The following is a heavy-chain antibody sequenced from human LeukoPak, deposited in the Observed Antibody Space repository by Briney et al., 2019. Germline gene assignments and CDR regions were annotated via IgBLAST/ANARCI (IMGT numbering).Heavy chain of an antibody. CDR1: GFTFSSYA. J-gene: IGHJ4*02. V-gene: IGHV3-23*01. CDR3: VRGDGYNPHFDY. CDR2: ISGSGGST. D-gene: IGHD5-24*01. Sequence: GGSLRLSCAASGFTFSSYAMSWGRQAPGKGLEWVSAISGSGGSTYYADSVKGRFTISKDNSKNTLYLQMNSLKASDTAMYYCVRGDGYNPHFDYWGQGTLVTVSS.